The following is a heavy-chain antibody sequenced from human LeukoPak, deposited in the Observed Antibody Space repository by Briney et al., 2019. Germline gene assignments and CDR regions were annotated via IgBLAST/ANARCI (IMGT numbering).Heavy chain of an antibody. CDR1: GFIFSQYS. CDR3: ARPLSGVTAIRGPYYFDY. J-gene: IGHJ4*02. Sequence: GGSLRLSCAASGFIFSQYSMNWVRQAPGKGLEWVAVISYDGSNKYYADSVKGRFTISGDNSKNTLYLQMNSLRAEDTAVYYCARPLSGVTAIRGPYYFDYWGQGTLVTVSS. D-gene: IGHD2-21*02. CDR2: ISYDGSNK. V-gene: IGHV3-30*04.